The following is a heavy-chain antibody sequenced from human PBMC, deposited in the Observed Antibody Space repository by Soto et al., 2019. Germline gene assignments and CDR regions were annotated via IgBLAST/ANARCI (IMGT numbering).Heavy chain of an antibody. CDR2: INHSGST. V-gene: IGHV4-34*01. CDR1: GGSFSVYY. J-gene: IGHJ4*02. CDR3: ARERGYSYGGRYFDY. D-gene: IGHD5-18*01. Sequence: SDTLSLTCAVYGGSFSVYYWSWIRQPPGKGLEWIGEINHSGSTNYNPSLKSRVTISVDTSKNQFSLKLSSVTAADTAVYYCARERGYSYGGRYFDYWGQGTLVTVSS.